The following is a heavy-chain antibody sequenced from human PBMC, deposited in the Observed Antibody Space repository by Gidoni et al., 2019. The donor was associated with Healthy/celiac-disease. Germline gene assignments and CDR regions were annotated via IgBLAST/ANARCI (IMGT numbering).Heavy chain of an antibody. CDR2: IYYSGST. CDR3: ARGLYGMDV. Sequence: QLQLQESGPGLVKPSETLSLTCTVSGGSISSSSYSWGWLRQPPGKGLEWIGSIYYSGSTYYNPSLKSRVTISVDTSKNQFSLKLSSVTAADTAVYYCARGLYGMDVWGQGTTVTVSS. V-gene: IGHV4-39*07. J-gene: IGHJ6*02. CDR1: GGSISSSSYS. D-gene: IGHD3-16*01.